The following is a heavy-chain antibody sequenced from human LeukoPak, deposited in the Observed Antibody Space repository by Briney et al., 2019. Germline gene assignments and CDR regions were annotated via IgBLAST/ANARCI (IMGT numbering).Heavy chain of an antibody. J-gene: IGHJ3*02. V-gene: IGHV3-53*01. Sequence: PGGSLRLSCAASGFTVSSNYMSWVRQAPGKGLEWVSVIYSGGSTYYADSVKGRFTISRDNSKNTLYLQMNSLRAEDTAVHYCAKGLISSSSIKDAFDIWGQGTMVTVSS. CDR3: AKGLISSSSIKDAFDI. CDR1: GFTVSSNY. CDR2: IYSGGST. D-gene: IGHD6-6*01.